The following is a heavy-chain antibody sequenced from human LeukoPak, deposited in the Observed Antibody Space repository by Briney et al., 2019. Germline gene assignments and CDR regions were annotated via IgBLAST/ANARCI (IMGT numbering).Heavy chain of an antibody. D-gene: IGHD6-19*01. J-gene: IGHJ4*02. CDR1: GGTIDSRTYY. V-gene: IGHV4-39*07. CDR2: IHYSGNT. Sequence: SETLSLTCTVSGGTIDSRTYYGAWIRQPPGKGLEWIGSIHYSGNTYYNPSLKSRVTVSIDTSKNQFSLKLNSVTAADTAVYYCARDPGYSSGYSTGYFDYWGQGTLVTVSS. CDR3: ARDPGYSSGYSTGYFDY.